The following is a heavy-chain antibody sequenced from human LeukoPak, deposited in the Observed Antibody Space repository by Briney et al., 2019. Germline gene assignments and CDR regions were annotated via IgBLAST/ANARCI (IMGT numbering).Heavy chain of an antibody. J-gene: IGHJ4*02. D-gene: IGHD1-26*01. Sequence: PGGSLRLSCAASGFTFSSYAMGWVRQAPGKGLEWVSGISDSGGSTYYADSVKGRFTISRDNSKNTLYLQMNSLRAEDTAVYYCAKDPRRGSYSGYFDYWGQGTLVTVSS. CDR1: GFTFSSYA. CDR2: ISDSGGST. CDR3: AKDPRRGSYSGYFDY. V-gene: IGHV3-23*01.